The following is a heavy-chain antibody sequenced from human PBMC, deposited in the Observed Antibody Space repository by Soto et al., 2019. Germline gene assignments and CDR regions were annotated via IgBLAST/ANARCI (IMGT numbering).Heavy chain of an antibody. V-gene: IGHV3-72*01. CDR2: IRNKAHSYST. Sequence: GGSLRLSCAVSGFTFGDHYMDWVRQAPGKGLEWVGRIRNKAHSYSTTYAASVKGRFTFSRDDSKNSVYLQMNSLKTEDTAVYYCTRHDSNYDFWSGSPPRYGMDVWGQGTTVTVSS. CDR1: GFTFGDHY. D-gene: IGHD3-3*01. CDR3: TRHDSNYDFWSGSPPRYGMDV. J-gene: IGHJ6*02.